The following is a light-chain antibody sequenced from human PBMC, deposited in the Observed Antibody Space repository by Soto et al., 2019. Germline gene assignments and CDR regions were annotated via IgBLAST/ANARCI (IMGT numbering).Light chain of an antibody. CDR1: QSISSY. V-gene: IGKV1-5*03. CDR3: QQYNSYPIT. J-gene: IGKJ3*01. Sequence: DIQMTQSPSSLSAFVGDRVTITCRASQSISSYLNWYQQKPGKAPKLLIYKASSLESGVPSRFSGSGSGTEFTLTISSLQPDDFATYYCQQYNSYPITFGPGTKVDIK. CDR2: KAS.